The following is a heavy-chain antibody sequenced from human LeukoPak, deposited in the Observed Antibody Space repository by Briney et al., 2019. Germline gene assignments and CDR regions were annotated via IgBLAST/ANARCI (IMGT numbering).Heavy chain of an antibody. J-gene: IGHJ4*02. CDR1: GFTFSTFA. V-gene: IGHV3-23*01. CDR2: ISGSDVST. D-gene: IGHD5-12*01. CDR3: AKGSYSGFPAWADY. Sequence: PGGSLRLSCAASGFTFSTFAMNWFRQAPAKGLEWVSAISGSDVSTFYADSVKGRFTISRDDSKNTVYLQMNSLRAEDTAVYYCAKGSYSGFPAWADYWGQGILVTVSS.